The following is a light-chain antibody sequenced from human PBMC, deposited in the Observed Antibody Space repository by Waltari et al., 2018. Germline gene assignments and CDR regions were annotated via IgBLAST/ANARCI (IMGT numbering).Light chain of an antibody. V-gene: IGLV1-40*01. CDR1: SSNIGAGFH. J-gene: IGLJ1*01. CDR2: GNH. Sequence: QSVLTPPPSVSGAPGQRVPISCTGTSSNIGAGFHVHGYPQPPGTAPKVLIYGNHNRPSGVPDRFSGSKSGSSASLAITGLQAEDEADYYCQSYDSSLSGVFGTGTKVTVL. CDR3: QSYDSSLSGV.